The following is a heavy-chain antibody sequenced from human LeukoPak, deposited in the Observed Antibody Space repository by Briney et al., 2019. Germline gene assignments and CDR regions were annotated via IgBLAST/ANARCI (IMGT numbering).Heavy chain of an antibody. J-gene: IGHJ3*02. CDR2: IYYSGST. V-gene: IGHV4-59*11. D-gene: IGHD3-22*01. Sequence: SETLSLTCAVYGESFNDHYWNWIRQPPGKGLEWIGYIYYSGSTNYNPSLKSRVTISVDTSKNQFSLKLSSVTAADTAVYYCARDHDSSGSDAFDIWGQGTMVTVSS. CDR1: GESFNDHY. CDR3: ARDHDSSGSDAFDI.